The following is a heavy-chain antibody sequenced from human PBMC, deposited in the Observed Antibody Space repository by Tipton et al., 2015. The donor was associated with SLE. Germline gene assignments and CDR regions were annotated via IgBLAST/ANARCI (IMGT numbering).Heavy chain of an antibody. CDR2: ISAYNGNT. Sequence: QVQLMQSGAEVKKPGASVKVSCKASGYTFTSYGISWVRQAPGQGLEWMGWISAYNGNTDYAQKRQGRVTMTTDTSTSTAYTELRSLRSEDTAVYYCAIAVAGTLFFDYWGQGALVTVSS. J-gene: IGHJ4*02. CDR1: GYTFTSYG. V-gene: IGHV1-18*01. CDR3: AIAVAGTLFFDY. D-gene: IGHD6-19*01.